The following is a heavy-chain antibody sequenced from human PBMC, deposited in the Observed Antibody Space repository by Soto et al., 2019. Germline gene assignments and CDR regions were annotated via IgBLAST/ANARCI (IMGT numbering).Heavy chain of an antibody. Sequence: EVQLLESGGGLVQPGGSLRLSCATSGFTFTTYAMSWVRQAPGKGLEWVSSISSGGDTYYADSVKGRFTISRDSSKNTLYLQMNNLRAEDTATYYCAEDYSSGYYAFDIWGRGTMVTVSS. CDR2: ISSGGDT. J-gene: IGHJ3*02. CDR3: AEDYSSGYYAFDI. V-gene: IGHV3-23*01. D-gene: IGHD3-22*01. CDR1: GFTFTTYA.